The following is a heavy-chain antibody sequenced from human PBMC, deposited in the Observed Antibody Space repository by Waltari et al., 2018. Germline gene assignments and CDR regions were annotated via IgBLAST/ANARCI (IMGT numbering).Heavy chain of an antibody. V-gene: IGHV4-59*01. CDR2: IYYSGST. D-gene: IGHD6-25*01. CDR1: GGSISSYY. CDR3: AQGVAAHLFDY. Sequence: QVQLQESGPGLVKPSETLSLTCTVSGGSISSYYWSWIRQPPGKGLEWIGYIYYSGSTNYNPSLKSRVTISVDTSKNQFSLKLSSVTAADTAVYYCAQGVAAHLFDYWGQGTLVTVSS. J-gene: IGHJ4*02.